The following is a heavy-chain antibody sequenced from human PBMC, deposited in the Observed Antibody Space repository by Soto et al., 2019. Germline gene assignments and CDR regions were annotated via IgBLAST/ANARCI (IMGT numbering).Heavy chain of an antibody. CDR1: GGSISSSSYY. J-gene: IGHJ5*02. CDR3: ARHRRDYDFWSGSNWFDP. D-gene: IGHD3-3*01. Sequence: PSETLSLTCTVSGGSISSSSYYWGWIRQPPGKGLEWIGSIYYSGSTYYNPSLKSRVTISVDTSKNQFSLKLSSVTAADTAVYYCARHRRDYDFWSGSNWFDPWGQGTLVTVSS. V-gene: IGHV4-39*01. CDR2: IYYSGST.